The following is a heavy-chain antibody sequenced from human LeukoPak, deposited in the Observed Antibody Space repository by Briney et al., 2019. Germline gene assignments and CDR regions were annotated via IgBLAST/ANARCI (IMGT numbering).Heavy chain of an antibody. D-gene: IGHD4-11*01. CDR2: IYSGGST. J-gene: IGHJ4*02. CDR1: GFTVSSNY. Sequence: GGSLRLSCAASGFTVSSNYMSWVRQAPGKGLEWVSVIYSGGSTYYADSAKGRFTISRDNSKNTVYLQMNSLRAADTSVYYCAKDAQRGFDYSNSLEYWGQGTLVTVSS. V-gene: IGHV3-53*01. CDR3: AKDAQRGFDYSNSLEY.